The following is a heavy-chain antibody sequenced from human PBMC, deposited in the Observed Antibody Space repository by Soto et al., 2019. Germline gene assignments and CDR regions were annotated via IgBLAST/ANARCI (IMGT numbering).Heavy chain of an antibody. Sequence: SETLSLTCTVSGGSISSGDYHWSWIRQPPGKGLEWIGYIYYSGSTYYNPSLKSRVTISVDTSKNQFSLKLSSVTAADTAVYYCARALGSHYYDSSGPYYYGMDVWGQGTTVTVSS. CDR3: ARALGSHYYDSSGPYYYGMDV. CDR2: IYYSGST. CDR1: GGSISSGDYH. J-gene: IGHJ6*02. D-gene: IGHD3-22*01. V-gene: IGHV4-30-4*01.